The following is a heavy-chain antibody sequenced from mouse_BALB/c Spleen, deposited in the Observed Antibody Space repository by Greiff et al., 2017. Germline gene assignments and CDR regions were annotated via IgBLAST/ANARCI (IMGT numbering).Heavy chain of an antibody. CDR2: ISDGGSYT. J-gene: IGHJ4*01. CDR1: GFTFSDYY. Sequence: EVKLVESGGGLVKPGGSLKLSCAASGFTFSDYYMYWVRQTPEKRLEWVATISDGGSYTYYPDSVKGRFTISRDNAKNNLYLQMSSLKSEDTAMYYCARVLRGYAMDYWGQGTSVTVSS. V-gene: IGHV5-4*02. CDR3: ARVLRGYAMDY. D-gene: IGHD1-1*01.